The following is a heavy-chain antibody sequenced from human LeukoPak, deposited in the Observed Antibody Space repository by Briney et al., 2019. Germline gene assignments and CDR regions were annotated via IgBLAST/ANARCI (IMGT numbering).Heavy chain of an antibody. V-gene: IGHV4-30-4*01. D-gene: IGHD3-10*01. CDR1: GGSISSGDYY. Sequence: SETLSLTCTVSGGSISSGDYYWSWIRQPPGKGLEWIGYIYYSGSTYYNPSLKSRVTISVDTSKNQFSLKLSSVTAADTAVYYCARDAWFGELSNWFDPWGQGTLVTVSS. J-gene: IGHJ5*02. CDR2: IYYSGST. CDR3: ARDAWFGELSNWFDP.